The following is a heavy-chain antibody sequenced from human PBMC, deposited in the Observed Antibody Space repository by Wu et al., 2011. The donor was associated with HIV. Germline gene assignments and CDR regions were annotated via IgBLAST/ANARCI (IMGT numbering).Heavy chain of an antibody. J-gene: IGHJ4*02. V-gene: IGHV1-69*15. Sequence: GLEWLGRIIPIFGTANYAQKFQGRVTITADESTSTAYMELSSLRSEDTAVYYCARPYCSGGSCYGLFDYWGQGTLVTVSS. CDR2: IIPIFGTA. D-gene: IGHD2-15*01. CDR3: ARPYCSGGSCYGLFDY.